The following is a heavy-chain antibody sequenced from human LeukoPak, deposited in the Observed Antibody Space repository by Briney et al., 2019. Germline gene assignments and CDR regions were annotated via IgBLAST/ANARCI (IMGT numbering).Heavy chain of an antibody. CDR3: ARPKYADYDWPDWYFDL. D-gene: IGHD4-17*01. Sequence: PSETLSLTCSVSGGSISTSYWIWIRQSPGKGLEWIRYLYNSGSTNYNPSFKSRATISVDMSKNQFFLNLTSLTAADTAVYYCARPKYADYDWPDWYFDLWGRGTLVTVSS. CDR2: LYNSGST. J-gene: IGHJ2*01. V-gene: IGHV4-59*01. CDR1: GGSISTSY.